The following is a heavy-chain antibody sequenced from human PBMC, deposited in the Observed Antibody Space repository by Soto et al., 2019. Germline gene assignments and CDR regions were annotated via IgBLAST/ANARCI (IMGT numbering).Heavy chain of an antibody. CDR3: ARGIAAAGKGFYLEY. V-gene: IGHV4-34*01. D-gene: IGHD6-13*01. J-gene: IGHJ4*01. CDR1: GGSFSGYY. Sequence: QVQLQQWGAGLLKPSETLSLTCAVYGGSFSGYYWSWIRQPPGKGLEWIGEINHSGSTNYNPSLKSRVTISVDTSKNQFSLKLRSVTAADTAVYYCARGIAAAGKGFYLEYWGHGTLVTVSS. CDR2: INHSGST.